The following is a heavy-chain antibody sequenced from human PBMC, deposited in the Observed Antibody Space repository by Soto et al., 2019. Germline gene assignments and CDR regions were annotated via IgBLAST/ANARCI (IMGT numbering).Heavy chain of an antibody. CDR2: ISYDGSNK. CDR1: GFTFSSYG. Sequence: QVQLVESGGGVVQPGRSLRLSCAASGFTFSSYGMHWVRQAPGKGLEWVAVISYDGSNKYYADSVKGRFTISRDNSKNRLYLQMNSLRAEDTAVYYCAKGFDGGTSFANFDYWGQGTLVTVSS. D-gene: IGHD2-15*01. V-gene: IGHV3-30*18. CDR3: AKGFDGGTSFANFDY. J-gene: IGHJ4*02.